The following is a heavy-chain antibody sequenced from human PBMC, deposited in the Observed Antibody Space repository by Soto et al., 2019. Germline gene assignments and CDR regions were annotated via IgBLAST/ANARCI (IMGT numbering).Heavy chain of an antibody. V-gene: IGHV4-61*01. D-gene: IGHD6-19*01. CDR2: IYYSGST. CDR1: GGSVSSGSYY. J-gene: IGHJ2*01. CDR3: ARVLWYSSGWSNKEYWYFDL. Sequence: QVQLQESGPGLVKPSETLSLTCTVSGGSVSSGSYYWSWIRQPPGKGLEWIGYIYYSGSTNYNPSLKSRVTISVDTSKNQFSLKLSSVTAADTAVYYCARVLWYSSGWSNKEYWYFDLWGRGTLVTVSS.